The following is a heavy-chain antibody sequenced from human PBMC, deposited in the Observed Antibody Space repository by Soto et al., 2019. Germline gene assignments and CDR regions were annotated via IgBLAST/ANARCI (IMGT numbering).Heavy chain of an antibody. D-gene: IGHD3-10*01. CDR3: ARDMGFGLSDY. J-gene: IGHJ4*02. CDR1: GYTFTSYA. Sequence: QVQLVQSGAEVKKPGASVKVSCKASGYTFTSYAMHWVRQAPGQRLEWMGWINAGNGNTKYSQKFQGRVTITRDTSASTAYMELSSMRSEDTAVYYCARDMGFGLSDYWGQGTLVTVSS. CDR2: INAGNGNT. V-gene: IGHV1-3*01.